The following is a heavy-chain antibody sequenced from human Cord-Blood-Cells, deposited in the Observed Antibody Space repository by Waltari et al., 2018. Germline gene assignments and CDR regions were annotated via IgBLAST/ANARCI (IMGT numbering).Heavy chain of an antibody. V-gene: IGHV3-23*01. D-gene: IGHD6-13*01. J-gene: IGHJ4*02. CDR2: ISGSGAST. CDR1: GFTFSSYA. Sequence: EVQLLESGGGLVQPGGSLRLSCAAPGFTFSSYAMSRVRQTPGKGLEWVSAISGSGASTYYADSVKGRFTISRDNSKNTLYLQMNSLRAEDTAVYYCAKVRGRIAAAHFDYWGQGTLVTVSS. CDR3: AKVRGRIAAAHFDY.